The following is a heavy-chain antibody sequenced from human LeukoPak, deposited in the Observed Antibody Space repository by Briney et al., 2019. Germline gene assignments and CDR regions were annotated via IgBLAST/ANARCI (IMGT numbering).Heavy chain of an antibody. J-gene: IGHJ4*02. CDR2: IYGGGST. CDR3: AKGWGGVNRNYFDF. D-gene: IGHD2-8*01. CDR1: GLSVSSNF. Sequence: GGSLRLSCAATGLSVSSNFMSWVRQAPGKGLEWVSVIYGGGSTYYADSVKGRFTISRDTPKNTLYLQMNSLRVEDTAVYYCAKGWGGVNRNYFDFWGQGTLVTVSS. V-gene: IGHV3-53*01.